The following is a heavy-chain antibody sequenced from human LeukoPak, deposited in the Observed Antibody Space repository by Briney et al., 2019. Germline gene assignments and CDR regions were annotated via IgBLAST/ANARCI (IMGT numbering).Heavy chain of an antibody. Sequence: GGSLRLSCAASGFSFSSYSMNWVRRAPGKGLEWVSVIYSGGRTYYADSVKGRFTISRDDSKNTLYLQMNSLRAEDTAVYYCARDVGAGGDYWGQGTLVTVSS. CDR2: IYSGGRT. D-gene: IGHD1-26*01. CDR1: GFSFSSYS. V-gene: IGHV3-53*01. J-gene: IGHJ4*02. CDR3: ARDVGAGGDY.